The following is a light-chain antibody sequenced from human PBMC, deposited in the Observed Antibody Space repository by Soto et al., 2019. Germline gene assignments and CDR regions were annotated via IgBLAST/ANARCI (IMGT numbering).Light chain of an antibody. J-gene: IGLJ2*01. CDR1: TGAVTSDFY. Sequence: QSVVTQEPSLTVSPGGTVTLTCASNTGAVTSDFYPSWFQQKPGQAPRALIYSTDNRHSWTPARHSGSLLGGKAALTLSGVRPEDEADYFCLLYYGGTRIFGGGTQLTVL. CDR3: LLYYGGTRI. CDR2: STD. V-gene: IGLV7-43*01.